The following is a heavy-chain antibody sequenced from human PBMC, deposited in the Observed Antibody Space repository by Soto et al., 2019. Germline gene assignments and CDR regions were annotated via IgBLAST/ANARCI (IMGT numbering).Heavy chain of an antibody. D-gene: IGHD1-7*01. Sequence: ASVKVSCKASGGTFSSYAISWVRQAPGQGLEWMGGIIPIFGTANYAQKFQGRVTITADESTSTAYMELSSLRPDDTAVYYCARDTGELLVIDYWGQGTQVTVSS. CDR2: IIPIFGTA. J-gene: IGHJ4*02. V-gene: IGHV1-69*13. CDR1: GGTFSSYA. CDR3: ARDTGELLVIDY.